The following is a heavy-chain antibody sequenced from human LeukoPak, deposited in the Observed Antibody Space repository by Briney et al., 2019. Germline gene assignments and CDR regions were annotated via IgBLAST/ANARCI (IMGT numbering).Heavy chain of an antibody. V-gene: IGHV3-7*03. Sequence: GGTLSLSCAASGFTFSTNWMSWVGQAPGMGLEWVANIKIDGSENYYVDYVKGRFTISRDNAKNSLYLQMNSLRVEDTSVYYCARGVEIVATIWDYCGQGTLVTVSS. J-gene: IGHJ4*02. CDR2: IKIDGSEN. D-gene: IGHD5-12*01. CDR1: GFTFSTNW. CDR3: ARGVEIVATIWDY.